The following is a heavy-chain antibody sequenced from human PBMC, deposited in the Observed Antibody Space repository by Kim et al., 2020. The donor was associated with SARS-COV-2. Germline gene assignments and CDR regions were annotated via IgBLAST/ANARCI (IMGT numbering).Heavy chain of an antibody. D-gene: IGHD3-10*01. CDR2: ISWNSDTI. Sequence: GGSLRLSCAASGFTFGHYAIHWVRQAPGKGLEWVSGISWNSDTICYADSVKGRFTISRDNAKNSVFLQMNGLRVEDTALYYCAKAPPPGSYYGGLHDFWGQGTLVTVSS. CDR1: GFTFGHYA. CDR3: AKAPPPGSYYGGLHDF. V-gene: IGHV3-9*01. J-gene: IGHJ4*02.